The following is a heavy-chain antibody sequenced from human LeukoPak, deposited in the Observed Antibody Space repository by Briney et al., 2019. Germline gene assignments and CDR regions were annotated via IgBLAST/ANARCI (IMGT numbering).Heavy chain of an antibody. V-gene: IGHV4-59*01. D-gene: IGHD6-19*01. CDR2: IYYSGIT. CDR3: ARGKAVAGTTPFDY. CDR1: GGSISSYY. J-gene: IGHJ4*02. Sequence: SETLSLTCTVSGGSISSYYWSWIRQPPGNGLEWLGYIYYSGITNYNPSLKSRVTISVDTSKNQFSLNLTSVTTADTAVYFCARGKAVAGTTPFDYWGQGTLVTVSS.